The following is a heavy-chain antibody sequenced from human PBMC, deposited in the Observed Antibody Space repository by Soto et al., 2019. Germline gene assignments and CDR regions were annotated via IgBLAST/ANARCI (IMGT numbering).Heavy chain of an antibody. CDR3: ARDAYYDFWSGYSRWLDP. D-gene: IGHD3-3*01. CDR2: INHSGST. V-gene: IGHV4-34*01. Sequence: SETLSLTCAVYGGSFSGYYWSWIRQPPGKGLEWIGEINHSGSTNYNPSLKSRVTISVDTSKNQFSLKLSSVTAADTAVYYCARDAYYDFWSGYSRWLDPWGQGTMVTV. J-gene: IGHJ5*02. CDR1: GGSFSGYY.